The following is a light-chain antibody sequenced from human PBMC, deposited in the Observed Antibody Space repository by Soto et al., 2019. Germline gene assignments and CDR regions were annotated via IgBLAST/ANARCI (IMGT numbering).Light chain of an antibody. CDR2: AAS. V-gene: IGKV1-39*01. CDR1: QSISSY. CDR3: HQSYSTPYT. Sequence: DIQMTQSPSSLSASVGDRVTITCRASQSISSYLNWYQQKPGKAPKLLIYAASSLHSGVPSRSSECGSGTDFTLTISSLKPEDFATDYCHQSYSTPYTVGPGTKVDI. J-gene: IGKJ3*01.